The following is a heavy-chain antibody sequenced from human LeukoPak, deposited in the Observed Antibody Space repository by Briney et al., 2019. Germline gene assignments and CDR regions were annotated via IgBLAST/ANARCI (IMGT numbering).Heavy chain of an antibody. CDR3: ARKVGPESKGWFDP. J-gene: IGHJ5*02. Sequence: PSETLSLTCTVSSGSISNSNFYWGWIRQPPGKGLEWIGSIFYSGSTDYNPSLKSRVTISVDLSKNQFSLKLNSVTAADTAVYLCARKVGPESKGWFDPWGQGTLVTVSS. CDR1: SGSISNSNFY. CDR2: IFYSGST. V-gene: IGHV4-39*01. D-gene: IGHD1-26*01.